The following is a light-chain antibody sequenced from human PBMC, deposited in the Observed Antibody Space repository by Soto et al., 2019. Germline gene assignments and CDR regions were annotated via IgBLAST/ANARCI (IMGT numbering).Light chain of an antibody. J-gene: IGKJ1*01. CDR2: AAS. CDR1: QSISSY. Sequence: DIQMTQSPPSLSASVGDRVTITCRASQSISSYLNWYQHKPGKAPKLLIYAASSLQSGVPSRFSGSGSETDFTLTISSLQPEDFATYSCQQSYSTTWTFGQGTKVDIK. V-gene: IGKV1-39*01. CDR3: QQSYSTTWT.